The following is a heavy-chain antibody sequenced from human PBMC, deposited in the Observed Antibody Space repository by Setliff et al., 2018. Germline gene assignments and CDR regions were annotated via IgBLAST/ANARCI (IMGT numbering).Heavy chain of an antibody. D-gene: IGHD5-18*01. V-gene: IGHV4-59*01. CDR2: IYYSGST. Sequence: PSETLSLTCTVSGDSISSYYWSWIRQPPGKGLEWIGSIYYSGSTNYNPSLKSRVTISVDTSKNQFSLKLSSVTAADTAVYYCARDLGYSYGIYYFDYWGQGTLVTVSS. CDR1: GDSISSYY. CDR3: ARDLGYSYGIYYFDY. J-gene: IGHJ4*02.